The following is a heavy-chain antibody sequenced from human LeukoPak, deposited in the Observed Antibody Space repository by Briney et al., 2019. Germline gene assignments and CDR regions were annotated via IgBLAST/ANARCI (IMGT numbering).Heavy chain of an antibody. CDR3: ARRYCSSASCYASFDY. V-gene: IGHV5-51*01. Sequence: GESLKISCKGSGYSFTTYWIGWVRQMPGKGLEWMGIIYPGDSDTRYSPSFQGQVTISVDKSISTAYLQWSSLKASGTAMYYCARRYCSSASCYASFDYWGQGTLVTVTS. J-gene: IGHJ4*02. CDR1: GYSFTTYW. D-gene: IGHD2-2*01. CDR2: IYPGDSDT.